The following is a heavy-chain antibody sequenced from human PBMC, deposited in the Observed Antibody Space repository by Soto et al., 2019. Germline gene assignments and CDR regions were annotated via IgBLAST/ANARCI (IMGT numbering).Heavy chain of an antibody. Sequence: GGSLRLSCAASGFTFSSYGMHWVRQAPGKGLEWVAVIWYDGSNKYYADSVKGRFTISRDNSKNTLYLQMNSLRAEDTAVYYCARDGLLLSRSYYFDYWGQGTLVTVSS. D-gene: IGHD2-15*01. J-gene: IGHJ4*02. CDR1: GFTFSSYG. CDR2: IWYDGSNK. CDR3: ARDGLLLSRSYYFDY. V-gene: IGHV3-33*01.